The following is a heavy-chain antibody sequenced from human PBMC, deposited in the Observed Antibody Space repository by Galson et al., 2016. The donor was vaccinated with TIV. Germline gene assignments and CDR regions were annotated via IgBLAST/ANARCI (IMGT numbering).Heavy chain of an antibody. CDR3: TKGRTYCSGTSCYSFDS. CDR1: GFTFNSYA. CDR2: ISGSGGST. Sequence: SLRLSCAASGFTFNSYAMGWVRQAPGKGLEWVSGISGSGGSTHYADSVQGRFTITRDRSKNMVYLQMHSLRAEDTAVYYCTKGRTYCSGTSCYSFDSWGQGTLVSVSS. J-gene: IGHJ4*02. V-gene: IGHV3-23*01. D-gene: IGHD2-2*01.